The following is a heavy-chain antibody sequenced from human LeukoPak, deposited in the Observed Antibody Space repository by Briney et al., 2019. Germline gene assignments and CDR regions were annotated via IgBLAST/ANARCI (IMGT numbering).Heavy chain of an antibody. CDR3: TRGGYYDSSGLYYFDY. Sequence: SLRLSCTASGFTFGDYAMSWVRQAPGKGLEWVGFIRSKAYGGTTEYAASVKGRFTISRDDSKSIAYLQMNSLKTEDTAVYYCTRGGYYDSSGLYYFDYWGQGTLVTVSS. CDR1: GFTFGDYA. D-gene: IGHD3-22*01. V-gene: IGHV3-49*04. CDR2: IRSKAYGGTT. J-gene: IGHJ4*02.